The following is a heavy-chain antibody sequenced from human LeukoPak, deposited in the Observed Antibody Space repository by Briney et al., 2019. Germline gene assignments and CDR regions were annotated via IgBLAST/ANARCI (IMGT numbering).Heavy chain of an antibody. Sequence: ASVTVSCKASGYTFTSYDINWVRQAPGPGLEWMGWMNPNSGNTGYAQKFQGRVTMTRDTSINTAYMELNTLISEDTAVYYCTRESLYVPRWFDPWGQGTLVTVSS. CDR1: GYTFTSYD. V-gene: IGHV1-8*01. CDR2: MNPNSGNT. D-gene: IGHD5/OR15-5a*01. CDR3: TRESLYVPRWFDP. J-gene: IGHJ5*02.